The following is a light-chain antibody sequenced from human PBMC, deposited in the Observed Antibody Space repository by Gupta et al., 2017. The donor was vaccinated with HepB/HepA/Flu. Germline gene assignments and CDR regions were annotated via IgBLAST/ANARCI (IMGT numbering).Light chain of an antibody. CDR2: DAS. V-gene: IGKV3-11*01. CDR3: HQRSTSFT. J-gene: IGKJ5*01. CDR1: QSVSSY. Sequence: EIVLTQSPATLSLSPGERATLYCRASQSVSSYLDWYQQKPGQAPRLLIYDASNRATGIPVRFSGGGDEKDFTRTSSRREDEACAVYYDHQRSTSFTFGQGTQVDIK.